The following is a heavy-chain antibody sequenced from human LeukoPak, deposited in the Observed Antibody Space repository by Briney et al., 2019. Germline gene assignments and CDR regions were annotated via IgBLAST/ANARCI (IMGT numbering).Heavy chain of an antibody. D-gene: IGHD3-3*01. J-gene: IGHJ5*02. CDR1: GYTFTSYY. V-gene: IGHV1-46*01. CDR2: INPSGGST. Sequence: ASVKVSCKASGYTFTSYYMHWVRQAPGQGLERMGIINPSGGSTSSAQKFQGRVTMTRDTSTSTVYMELSSLRSEDTAVYYCARGTGPSGRFLEWLLRDNWFDPWGQGTLVTVSS. CDR3: ARGTGPSGRFLEWLLRDNWFDP.